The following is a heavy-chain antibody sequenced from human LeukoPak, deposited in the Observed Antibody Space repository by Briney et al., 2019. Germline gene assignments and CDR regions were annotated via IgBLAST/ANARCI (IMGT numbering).Heavy chain of an antibody. CDR1: GYSISSGYY. D-gene: IGHD1-26*01. J-gene: IGHJ4*02. Sequence: SETLSLTCAVSGYSISSGYYWGWIRQPPGKGLEWIGSIYHSGSTYYNPSLKSRVTISVDTSKNQFSLKLSSVTTADTAVYYCARPQPGGSGSYYFDYWGQGTLVTVSS. CDR2: IYHSGST. CDR3: ARPQPGGSGSYYFDY. V-gene: IGHV4-38-2*01.